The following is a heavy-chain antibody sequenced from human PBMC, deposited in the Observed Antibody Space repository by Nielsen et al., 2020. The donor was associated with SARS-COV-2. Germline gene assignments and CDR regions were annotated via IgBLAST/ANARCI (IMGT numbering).Heavy chain of an antibody. J-gene: IGHJ6*02. V-gene: IGHV1-2*05. CDR3: ARARATIFGLVMSYGMDV. D-gene: IGHD3/OR15-3a*01. CDR2: INPYSGGT. CDR1: GYTFTDYY. Sequence: ASVKVSCKASGYTFTDYYIHWVRQAPGQGLEWMGRINPYSGGTNYAQKFQGTVTMTRDASISTVYMELTSDDTDVYYCARARATIFGLVMSYGMDVWGQGTTVAVSS.